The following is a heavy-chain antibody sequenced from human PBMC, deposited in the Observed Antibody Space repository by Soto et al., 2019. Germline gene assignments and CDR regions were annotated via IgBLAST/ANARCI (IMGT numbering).Heavy chain of an antibody. CDR1: GGSISSSSYY. V-gene: IGHV4-39*01. CDR3: ARHKDGAYGSGSWDYYYYYYMDV. Sequence: SETLSLTCTVSGGSISSSSYYWGWIRQPPGKGLEWIGSIYYSGSTYYNPSLKGRHTISVDTSESQFSLRLSSVTAADPAVYYCARHKDGAYGSGSWDYYYYYYMDVWGKGTTVTVSS. J-gene: IGHJ6*03. D-gene: IGHD3-10*01. CDR2: IYYSGST.